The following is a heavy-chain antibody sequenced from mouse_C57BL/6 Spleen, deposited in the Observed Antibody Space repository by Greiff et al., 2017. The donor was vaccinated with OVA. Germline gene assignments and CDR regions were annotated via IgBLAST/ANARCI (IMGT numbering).Heavy chain of an antibody. CDR3: ARYGSSYYYAMDY. V-gene: IGHV1-39*01. CDR1: GYSFTDYN. CDR2: INPNYGTT. D-gene: IGHD1-1*01. J-gene: IGHJ4*01. Sequence: VQLQQSGPELVKPGASVKISCKASGYSFTDYNMNWVKQSHGTSLEWIGVINPNYGTTSYNQKFKGKATLTVDQSSSTAYMQLNSLTSEDSAVDYCARYGSSYYYAMDYWGKGTSVTDSS.